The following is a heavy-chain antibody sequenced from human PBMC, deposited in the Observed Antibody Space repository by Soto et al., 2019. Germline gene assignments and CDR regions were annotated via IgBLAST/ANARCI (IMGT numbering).Heavy chain of an antibody. CDR1: GYILSSYY. J-gene: IGHJ5*02. V-gene: IGHV1-46*01. D-gene: IGHD2-21*02. Sequence: ASVKVSCKASGYILSSYYMHWVRQAPGQGLEWMGIINPSGGSTTYAQKFQGRVTMTRDTSTSTVYMELSSLRSDDTAMYYCARSYCGGDRPNNWIDTRGQGTLVTVSS. CDR3: ARSYCGGDRPNNWIDT. CDR2: INPSGGST.